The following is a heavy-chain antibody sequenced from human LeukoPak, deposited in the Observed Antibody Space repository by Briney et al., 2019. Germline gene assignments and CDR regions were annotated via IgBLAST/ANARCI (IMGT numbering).Heavy chain of an antibody. CDR3: AKDLYVVAGSTPDY. CDR2: ISYDGSNK. J-gene: IGHJ4*02. D-gene: IGHD2-2*01. Sequence: GGSLRLSCAASGFTFSSYALHWVRQAPGKGLEWVAVISYDGSNKYYADSVKGRFTISRDNSKNTLYLQMNSLRAEDTAVYYCAKDLYVVAGSTPDYWGQGTLVTVSS. CDR1: GFTFSSYA. V-gene: IGHV3-30*04.